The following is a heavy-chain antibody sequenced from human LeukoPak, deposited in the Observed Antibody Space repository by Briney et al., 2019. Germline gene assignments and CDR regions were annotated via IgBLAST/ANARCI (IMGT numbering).Heavy chain of an antibody. CDR2: VSDSGNT. CDR3: ARQGDGGRAYDH. Sequence: PSETLSLTCPVSAGPISSSSYYWGWIRQPPGKGLEWIGTVSDSGNTCYNPSLRSRVTISEDTSRSQFSLKLTSVTAADTAVYYCARQGDGGRAYDHWGQGTLVTVSS. D-gene: IGHD4-23*01. V-gene: IGHV4-39*01. J-gene: IGHJ4*02. CDR1: AGPISSSSYY.